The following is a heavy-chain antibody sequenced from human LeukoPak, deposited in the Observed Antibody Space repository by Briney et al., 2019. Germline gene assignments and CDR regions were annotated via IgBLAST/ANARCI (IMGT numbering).Heavy chain of an antibody. J-gene: IGHJ6*02. V-gene: IGHV4-39*07. CDR3: ARDVVIVPAAIHDGMDV. D-gene: IGHD2-2*01. CDR2: INHSGRN. Sequence: SESLSLTCTVSRGSISSSSYYWGWIRQPPGKGLEWLGEINHSGRNYFNPPLERRVTISVDTAKNQFSLTLSSVTAADTAVYYCARDVVIVPAAIHDGMDVWGQGTTVTVSS. CDR1: RGSISSSSYY.